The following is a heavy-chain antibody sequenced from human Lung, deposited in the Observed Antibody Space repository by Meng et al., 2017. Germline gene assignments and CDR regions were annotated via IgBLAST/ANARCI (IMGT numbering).Heavy chain of an antibody. CDR1: GYTFTSYD. CDR2: MNPNSGNT. CDR3: ARENKIQLWNDAFDI. Sequence: ASVKVFCKASGYTFTSYDINWVRQATGQGLEWMGWMNPNSGNTGYAQKFQGRVTITRNTSISTAYMELSSLRSEDTAVYYCARENKIQLWNDAFDIWGQGTMVTVSS. V-gene: IGHV1-8*03. D-gene: IGHD5-18*01. J-gene: IGHJ3*02.